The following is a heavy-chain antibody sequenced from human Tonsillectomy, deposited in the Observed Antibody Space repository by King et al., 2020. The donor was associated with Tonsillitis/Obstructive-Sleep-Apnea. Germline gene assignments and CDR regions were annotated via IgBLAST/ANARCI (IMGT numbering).Heavy chain of an antibody. CDR1: GFTFSNAW. CDR3: TTEAGYDFWSDYSFVDY. Sequence: VQLVESGGGLVKPGGSLRLSCAASGFTFSNAWMNWVRQAPGKGLEWVGLIKSKTDGGTTDCAAPVKGRFTISRDDSKNTLYLQMNSLKTEDTAVYYCTTEAGYDFWSDYSFVDYWGQGTLVTVSS. D-gene: IGHD3-3*01. J-gene: IGHJ4*02. V-gene: IGHV3-15*07. CDR2: IKSKTDGGTT.